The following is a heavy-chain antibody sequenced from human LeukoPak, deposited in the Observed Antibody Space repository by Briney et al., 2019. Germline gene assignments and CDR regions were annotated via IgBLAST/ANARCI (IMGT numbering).Heavy chain of an antibody. CDR3: ARVITIFGVVPGDY. CDR2: INPNSGGT. D-gene: IGHD3-3*01. Sequence: ASVKVSCKASGGTFSSYTISWVRQAPGQGLEWMGWINPNSGGTNYAQKFQGRVTMTRDTSISTAYMELSRLRSDDTAVYYCARVITIFGVVPGDYWGQGTLVTVSS. CDR1: GGTFSSYT. J-gene: IGHJ4*02. V-gene: IGHV1-2*02.